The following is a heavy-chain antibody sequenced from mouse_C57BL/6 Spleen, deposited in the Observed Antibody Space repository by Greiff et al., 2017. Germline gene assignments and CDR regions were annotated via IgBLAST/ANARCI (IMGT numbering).Heavy chain of an antibody. CDR1: GFTFSDYY. CDR2: ISNGGGST. CDR3: ARHGTNYGRPYAMDD. V-gene: IGHV5-12*01. D-gene: IGHD1-1*01. J-gene: IGHJ4*01. Sequence: EVKVVESGGGLVQPGGSLKLSCAASGFTFSDYYMYWVRQTPEKRLEWVAYISNGGGSTYYPDTVKGRFTISRDNAKNTLYLQMSRLKSEDTAMYYCARHGTNYGRPYAMDDWGQGTSVTVSS.